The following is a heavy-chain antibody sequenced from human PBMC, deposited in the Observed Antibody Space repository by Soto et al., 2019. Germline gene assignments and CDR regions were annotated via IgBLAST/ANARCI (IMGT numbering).Heavy chain of an antibody. J-gene: IGHJ4*02. V-gene: IGHV3-15*01. Sequence: GRFLRLSCPASGFTFSNAWMSWVRKAQGKGLEWVGILTSKTYVGTTDYAAPGKGRFTISRDESKNTLYLQMNSLKTEDTAVYYCTTAYAPWWQQLVNLPFYYFEYWGQGT. CDR1: GFTFSNAW. CDR3: TTAYAPWWQQLVNLPFYYFEY. D-gene: IGHD6-13*01. CDR2: LTSKTYVGTT.